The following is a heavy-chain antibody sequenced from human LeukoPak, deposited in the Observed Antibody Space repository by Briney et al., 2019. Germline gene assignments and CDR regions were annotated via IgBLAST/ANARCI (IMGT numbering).Heavy chain of an antibody. CDR3: SASLKTYCSGGKCHSDYYYYGMDV. D-gene: IGHD2-15*01. V-gene: IGHV3-73*01. CDR2: IRGKANNYAA. J-gene: IGHJ6*02. CDR1: GFTFSGSA. Sequence: GGSLRLSCVASGFTFSGSAIHWVRQASGKGLEWVGRIRGKANNYAAAYAASVEGRFTISRDDSKNTAFLQINALKTEDSAVYYCSASLKTYCSGGKCHSDYYYYGMDVWGQGTTVTVSS.